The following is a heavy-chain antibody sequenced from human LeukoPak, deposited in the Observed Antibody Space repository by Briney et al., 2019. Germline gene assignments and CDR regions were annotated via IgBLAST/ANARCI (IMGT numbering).Heavy chain of an antibody. CDR2: INHSGST. CDR1: GGSFSGYY. CDR3: ATSRLRGYSGYEFDY. Sequence: PSETLSLTCAVDGGSFSGYYWSWIRQPPGKGLEWIGEINHSGSTNYNPSLKSRVTISVDTSKNQFSLKLSSVTAADTAVYYCATSRLRGYSGYEFDYWGQGTLVTVSS. D-gene: IGHD5-12*01. V-gene: IGHV4-34*01. J-gene: IGHJ4*02.